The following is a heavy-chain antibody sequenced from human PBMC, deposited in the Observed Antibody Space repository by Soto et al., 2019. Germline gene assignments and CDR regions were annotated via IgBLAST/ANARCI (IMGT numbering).Heavy chain of an antibody. V-gene: IGHV3-33*01. CDR2: IWYDGSNK. CDR3: ARRDYDILTGYYMFDAFDI. CDR1: GFTFSSYG. D-gene: IGHD3-9*01. Sequence: SGGGVVQPGRSLRLSCAASGFTFSSYGMHWVRQAPGKGLEWVAVIWYDGSNKYYADSVKGRFTISRDNSKNTLYLQMNSLRAEDTAVYYCARRDYDILTGYYMFDAFDIWGQGTMVTVSS. J-gene: IGHJ3*02.